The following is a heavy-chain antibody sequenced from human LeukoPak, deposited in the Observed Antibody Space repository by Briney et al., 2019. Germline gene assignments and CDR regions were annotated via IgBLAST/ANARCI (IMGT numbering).Heavy chain of an antibody. CDR1: GFTFSSYS. V-gene: IGHV3-21*03. D-gene: IGHD3-10*01. J-gene: IGHJ4*02. CDR2: ISSSSSYI. CDR3: TRDVRGAY. Sequence: PXGSLRLSCAAXGFTFSSYSMNWVRQAPGKGLEWVSSISSSSSYIYYADSVKGRFTISRDNAKNSLYLQMNSLKTEDTAVYYCTRDVRGAYWGQGTLVTVSS.